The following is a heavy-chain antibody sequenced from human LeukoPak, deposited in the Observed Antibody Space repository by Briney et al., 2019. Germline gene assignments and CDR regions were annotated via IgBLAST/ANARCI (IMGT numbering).Heavy chain of an antibody. J-gene: IGHJ3*02. CDR2: IIPILGIA. V-gene: IGHV1-69*04. D-gene: IGHD3-22*01. CDR3: ARAGDYYDSSGYQLDAFDI. Sequence: ASVKVSCKASGGTFSSYAISWVRQAPGQGLEWMGRIIPILGIANYAQKFQGRVTITADKSTSTAYMELNSLRSEDTAVYYCARAGDYYDSSGYQLDAFDIWGQGTMVTVSS. CDR1: GGTFSSYA.